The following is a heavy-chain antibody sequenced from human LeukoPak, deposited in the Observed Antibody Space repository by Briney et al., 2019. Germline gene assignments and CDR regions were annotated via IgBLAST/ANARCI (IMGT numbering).Heavy chain of an antibody. CDR2: IYYSGST. J-gene: IGHJ4*02. D-gene: IGHD3-22*01. CDR1: GGSISSSSYY. Sequence: SSETLSLTCTVSGGSISSSSYYWGWIRQPPGKGLEWSGSIYYSGSTYYNPSLKSRVTISVDTSKNQFSLKLSSVTAADTAVYYCARASTYYYDSSGYPPFDYWGQGTLVTVSS. CDR3: ARASTYYYDSSGYPPFDY. V-gene: IGHV4-39*01.